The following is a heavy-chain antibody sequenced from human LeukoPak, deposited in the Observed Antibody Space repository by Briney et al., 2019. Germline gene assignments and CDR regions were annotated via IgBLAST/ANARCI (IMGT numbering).Heavy chain of an antibody. J-gene: IGHJ3*02. Sequence: SETLSLTCTVSGGSVSSGSYYWSWIRQPPGKGLEWIGYIYYSGSTNYNPSLKSRVTISVDTSKNQFSLKLSSVTAADTAVYYCARQEGSSWYGDAFDIWGQGTMVTVSS. D-gene: IGHD6-13*01. CDR3: ARQEGSSWYGDAFDI. CDR2: IYYSGST. CDR1: GGSVSSGSYY. V-gene: IGHV4-61*01.